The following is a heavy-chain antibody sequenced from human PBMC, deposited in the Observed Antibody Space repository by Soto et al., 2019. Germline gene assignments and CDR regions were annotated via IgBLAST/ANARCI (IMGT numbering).Heavy chain of an antibody. CDR1: GGSISSGDYY. Sequence: SVPLSLTCTLWGGSISSGDYYWSWIRQPPGKGLEWIGYIYYSGSTYYNPSLKSRVTISVDTSKNQFSLKLSSVTAADTAVYYCARYRRDYYDSSPYNWFDPWGQGTLVTVX. V-gene: IGHV4-30-4*01. CDR3: ARYRRDYYDSSPYNWFDP. CDR2: IYYSGST. J-gene: IGHJ5*02. D-gene: IGHD3-22*01.